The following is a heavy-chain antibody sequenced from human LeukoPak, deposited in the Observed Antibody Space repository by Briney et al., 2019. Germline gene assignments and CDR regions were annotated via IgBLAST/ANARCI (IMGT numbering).Heavy chain of an antibody. J-gene: IGHJ4*02. Sequence: PGGSLRLSCAASGFTFSSYSMNWVRQAPGKGLEWVSSISSSSSYIYYADSVKGRFTISRDNAKNSLYLQMNSLRAEDTAVYYCARVGRDSSGYYYFDYWGQGTLVTVSS. CDR2: ISSSSSYI. CDR3: ARVGRDSSGYYYFDY. D-gene: IGHD3-22*01. V-gene: IGHV3-21*01. CDR1: GFTFSSYS.